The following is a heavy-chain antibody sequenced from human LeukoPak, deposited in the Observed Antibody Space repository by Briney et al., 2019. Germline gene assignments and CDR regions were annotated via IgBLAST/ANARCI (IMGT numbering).Heavy chain of an antibody. CDR3: ARDVGYYDSSDWFDY. CDR2: ISRRGGST. J-gene: IGHJ4*02. V-gene: IGHV3-23*01. Sequence: GGSLTLSCAAAGFTFSSYGMSWVRQAPGKGLEWVAAISRRGGSTYYAASVKGRSTISRDSSKNTPYLQMNSLRAEDTAGYYFARDVGYYDSSDWFDYWGQGTLVTVSS. CDR1: GFTFSSYG. D-gene: IGHD3-22*01.